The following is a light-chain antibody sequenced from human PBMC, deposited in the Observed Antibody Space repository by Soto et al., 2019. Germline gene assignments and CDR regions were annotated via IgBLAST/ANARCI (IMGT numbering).Light chain of an antibody. V-gene: IGLV2-14*01. Sequence: QSALTQPASVSGSPGQSITISCTGTSSDVGGYNSVSWYQQHPGKVPKLLIYEVNNRPSGVSNRFSGSKSGNTASLTISDLQAEDEADYYCSSHAGSSVVFGTGTKVTVL. J-gene: IGLJ1*01. CDR2: EVN. CDR3: SSHAGSSVV. CDR1: SSDVGGYNS.